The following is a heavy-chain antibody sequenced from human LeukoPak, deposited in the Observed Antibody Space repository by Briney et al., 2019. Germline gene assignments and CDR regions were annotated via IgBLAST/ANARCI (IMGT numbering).Heavy chain of an antibody. V-gene: IGHV5-51*01. CDR1: GYSFTSYW. D-gene: IGHD3-9*01. Sequence: GESLKISCKGSGYSFTSYWIGWVRQMPGKGLEWMGIIYPGDSDTRYSPSFQGQVTISADKSISTAYLQWSSLKASDTAMYYCAGHSGYRAHYYYYYGMDVWGKGTTVTVSS. CDR2: IYPGDSDT. J-gene: IGHJ6*04. CDR3: AGHSGYRAHYYYYYGMDV.